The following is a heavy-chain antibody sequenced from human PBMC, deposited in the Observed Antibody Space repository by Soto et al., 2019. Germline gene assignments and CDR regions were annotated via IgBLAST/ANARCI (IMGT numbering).Heavy chain of an antibody. Sequence: QGQLVQSGAEVKKPGSSVKVSCKASGGTFSSYTISWMRQAPGQGLEWMGWIIPILGIANYAQKFQGRVTIPADKSTSTAYMELSSLRSEDTAVYYCARALTRADMITFGGVIVYFDYWGQGTLVTVSS. J-gene: IGHJ4*02. CDR3: ARALTRADMITFGGVIVYFDY. V-gene: IGHV1-69*02. D-gene: IGHD3-16*02. CDR1: GGTFSSYT. CDR2: IIPILGIA.